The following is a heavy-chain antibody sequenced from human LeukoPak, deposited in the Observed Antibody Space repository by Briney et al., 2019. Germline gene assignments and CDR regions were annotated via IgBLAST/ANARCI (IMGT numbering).Heavy chain of an antibody. CDR2: ISGSGGST. J-gene: IGHJ4*02. CDR3: AKPAKRQDILVVIAATTFCDY. CDR1: GFTFSSYA. D-gene: IGHD2-15*01. V-gene: IGHV3-23*01. Sequence: GGSLRLSCAASGFTFSSYAMSWVRRAPGKGLEWVPAISGSGGSTYYADSVKGRFTISRDNSKNTLYLQMNSLRAEDTAVYYCAKPAKRQDILVVIAATTFCDYWGQGTLVTVSS.